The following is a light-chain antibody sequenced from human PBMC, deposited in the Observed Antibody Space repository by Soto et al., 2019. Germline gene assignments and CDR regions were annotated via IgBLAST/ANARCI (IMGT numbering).Light chain of an antibody. J-gene: IGLJ1*01. CDR2: DVS. CDR3: SSYTRSSTLYV. V-gene: IGLV2-14*01. CDR1: SSDVGGYNY. Sequence: QSALTQPASVSGSPGQSITISCTGTSSDVGGYNYVSWYQQHPGKAPKLMIYDVSNRPSGVSIRFSGSKSGNTASLTISGLQAEDEADYYCSSYTRSSTLYVFGTGTKLTVL.